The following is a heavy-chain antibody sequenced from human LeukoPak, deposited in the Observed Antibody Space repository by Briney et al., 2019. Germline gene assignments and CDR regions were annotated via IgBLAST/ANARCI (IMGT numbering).Heavy chain of an antibody. D-gene: IGHD3-3*01. CDR2: ISGSGGST. CDR1: GFTFSSYA. J-gene: IGHJ3*02. Sequence: GGSLRLSCAASGFTFSSYAMSWVRQAPGKGLEWVSAISGSGGSTYYADSVKGRFTISRDNSKNTLYLQMNSLRAEDTAVYYCARDQFWSGYYRGGDDAFDIWGQGTMVTVSS. CDR3: ARDQFWSGYYRGGDDAFDI. V-gene: IGHV3-23*01.